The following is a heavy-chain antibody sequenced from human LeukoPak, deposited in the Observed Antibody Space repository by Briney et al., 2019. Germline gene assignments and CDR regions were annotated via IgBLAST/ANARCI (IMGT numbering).Heavy chain of an antibody. V-gene: IGHV3-23*01. CDR2: VSGSGGST. J-gene: IGHJ4*02. D-gene: IGHD3-16*02. CDR1: GFTFNTYA. CDR3: ARDRYDYVWGTYRYTFDY. Sequence: PGGSLRLSCAASGFTFNTYAMSWVRQAPGKGLEWVSVVSGSGGSTYYADSVKGRFTISRDNSKNTLYLQMNSLRVEDTAVYYCARDRYDYVWGTYRYTFDYWGQGTLVTVSS.